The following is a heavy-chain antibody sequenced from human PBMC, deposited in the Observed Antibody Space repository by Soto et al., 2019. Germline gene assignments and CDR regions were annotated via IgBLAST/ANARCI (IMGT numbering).Heavy chain of an antibody. CDR1: GDSIGRFY. J-gene: IGHJ6*02. CDR3: ARDLSGTGLDI. Sequence: SETLSLTCNVSGDSIGRFYWSWIRQSAEKGLEWIGRVYSTGGTTYNPALKGRVTISLDRSNNHVSLEMNSVTAADTAVYFCARDLSGTGLDIWGRGTRVTVSS. D-gene: IGHD1-26*01. V-gene: IGHV4-4*07. CDR2: VYSTGGT.